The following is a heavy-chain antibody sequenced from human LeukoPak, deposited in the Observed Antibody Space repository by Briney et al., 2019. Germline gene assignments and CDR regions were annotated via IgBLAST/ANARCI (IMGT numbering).Heavy chain of an antibody. J-gene: IGHJ3*02. Sequence: PSETLSLTCTVSGGSISSGGYYWSWIRQLPGKGLEWIGYIYHSGSTYYNPSLKSRVTISVDTSKNQFSLKLSSVTAADTAVYYCARVNDGGAFDIWGQGTMVTVSS. CDR3: ARVNDGGAFDI. V-gene: IGHV4-30-2*05. CDR2: IYHSGST. D-gene: IGHD3-16*01. CDR1: GGSISSGGYY.